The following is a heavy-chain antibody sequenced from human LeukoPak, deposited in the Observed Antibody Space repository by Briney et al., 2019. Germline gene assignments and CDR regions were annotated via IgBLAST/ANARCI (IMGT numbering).Heavy chain of an antibody. J-gene: IGHJ3*02. Sequence: SETLSLTCTVSVGSISSYYWSWIRQPPGKGLECIGYIYNSGSTNYNPSLKSRVSISVDTSKNQFSLKLSSVTAADTAVYYCARSAIDAFDIWGQGTMVTVSS. CDR2: IYNSGST. V-gene: IGHV4-59*08. D-gene: IGHD6-25*01. CDR1: VGSISSYY. CDR3: ARSAIDAFDI.